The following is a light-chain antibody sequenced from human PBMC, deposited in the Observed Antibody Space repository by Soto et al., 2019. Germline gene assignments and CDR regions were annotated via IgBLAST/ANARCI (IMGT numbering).Light chain of an antibody. CDR1: SSDVGDYNY. CDR3: CSFAGSYTFGV. J-gene: IGLJ3*02. CDR2: DVS. Sequence: QYALTQPRSVSGSPGQSVTISCTGTSSDVGDYNYVSWYQQYPGKAPKLVIYDVSKRPSGVPDRFSGSKSGNTASLTISGLQAEDEADYYCCSFAGSYTFGVFGGGTKLTVL. V-gene: IGLV2-11*01.